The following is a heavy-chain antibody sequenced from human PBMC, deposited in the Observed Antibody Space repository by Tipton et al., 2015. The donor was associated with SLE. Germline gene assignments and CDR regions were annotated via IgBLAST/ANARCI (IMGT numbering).Heavy chain of an antibody. D-gene: IGHD6-13*01. CDR2: IYYSGST. V-gene: IGHV4-59*01. J-gene: IGHJ3*02. Sequence: GSLRLSCTVSGGSISSYYWSWIRQPPGKGLEWIGYIYYSGSTNYNPSLKSRVTISVDTSKNQFSLKLSSVTAADTAVYYCARPHIMAAAGDQAPTAFDIWGQGTMVTVSS. CDR3: ARPHIMAAAGDQAPTAFDI. CDR1: GGSISSYY.